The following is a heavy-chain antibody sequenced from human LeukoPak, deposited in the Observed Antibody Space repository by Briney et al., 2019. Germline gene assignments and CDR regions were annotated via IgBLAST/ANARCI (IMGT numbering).Heavy chain of an antibody. CDR2: IYYSGST. CDR1: GGSISSSSYY. J-gene: IGHJ5*02. CDR3: ARGGHNWFDP. D-gene: IGHD6-25*01. Sequence: SETLSLTCTVSGGSISSSSYYWGWIRQPPGKGLEWIGSIYYSGSTYYNPSLKSRVTISVDTSKNQFSLKLSSVTAADTAVYYCARGGHNWFDPWGQGTLVTVSS. V-gene: IGHV4-39*07.